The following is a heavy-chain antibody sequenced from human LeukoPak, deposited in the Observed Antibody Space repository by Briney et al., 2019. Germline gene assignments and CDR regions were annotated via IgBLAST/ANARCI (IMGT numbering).Heavy chain of an antibody. J-gene: IGHJ4*02. V-gene: IGHV3-30*18. D-gene: IGHD3-10*01. CDR2: ISYDGSNK. CDR1: GFTFSSYG. CDR3: AKSLVVRGVVISLYDY. Sequence: PGRSLRLSCAASGFTFSSYGMHWVRQAPGKGLEWVAVISYDGSNKYYADSVKGRFTISRDNSKNTLYLQMNSLRAEDTAVYYCAKSLVVRGVVISLYDYWGQGTLVTVSS.